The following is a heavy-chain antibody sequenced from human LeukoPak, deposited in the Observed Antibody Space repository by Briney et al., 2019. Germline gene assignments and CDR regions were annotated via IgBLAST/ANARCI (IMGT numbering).Heavy chain of an antibody. CDR3: AKMRETTLNYFDY. V-gene: IGHV3-53*01. Sequence: GGSLRLSCAASGFTVSSNYMSWVRKAPGKGLEWVSVIYSGGSTYYADSVKGRFTISRDNSKNTLYLQMNSLRAEDTAVYYCAKMRETTLNYFDYWGQGTLVTVSS. CDR1: GFTVSSNY. J-gene: IGHJ4*02. CDR2: IYSGGST. D-gene: IGHD4-17*01.